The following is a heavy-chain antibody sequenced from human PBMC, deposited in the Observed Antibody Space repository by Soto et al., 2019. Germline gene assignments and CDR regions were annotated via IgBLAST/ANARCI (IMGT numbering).Heavy chain of an antibody. CDR1: GYSFTSFG. J-gene: IGHJ6*02. CDR2: IYPGDADT. Sequence: ESLKSSCKGSGYSFTSFGIGRVRQIPGKGLEWMGSIYPGDADTGYSPCVQGQDTISADKSISNAYLQGSSRRASAAAMYYCERRAGGNSILYYYCCGMDVWGQGSTVTVSS. D-gene: IGHD2-21*02. V-gene: IGHV5-51*01. CDR3: ERRAGGNSILYYYCCGMDV.